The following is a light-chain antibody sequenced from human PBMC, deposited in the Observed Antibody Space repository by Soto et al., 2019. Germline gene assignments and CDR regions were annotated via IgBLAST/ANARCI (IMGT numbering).Light chain of an antibody. CDR2: DTS. CDR3: QQYAGPPTT. V-gene: IGKV3-20*01. J-gene: IGKJ5*01. CDR1: QSAISNF. Sequence: EIVMTQSPAAVSVSPGERVTLSCRASQSAISNFLAWYQQKPGQAPRLLIFDTSNRATGIPARFSGSGSGTDFTLTISRLEPEDFAVYFCQQYAGPPTTFGQGTRLEIK.